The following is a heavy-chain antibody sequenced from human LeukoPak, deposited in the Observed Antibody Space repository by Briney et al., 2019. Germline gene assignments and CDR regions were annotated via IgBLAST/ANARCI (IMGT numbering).Heavy chain of an antibody. J-gene: IGHJ6*03. CDR3: ARGRSSRAVAGTPYYYYCMDV. D-gene: IGHD6-19*01. CDR1: GGSFSGYY. CDR2: INHSGST. V-gene: IGHV4-34*01. Sequence: SETLSLTCAVNGGSFSGYYWSWIRQPPGKGLEWIGEINHSGSTNYNPSLKSRVTISVDTSKNQFSLKVRSVTAADRAVYYCARGRSSRAVAGTPYYYYCMDVWGKGTTVTVSS.